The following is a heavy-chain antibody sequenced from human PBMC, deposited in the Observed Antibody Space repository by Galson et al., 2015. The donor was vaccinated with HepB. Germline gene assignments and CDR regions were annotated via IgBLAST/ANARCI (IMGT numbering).Heavy chain of an antibody. D-gene: IGHD3-22*01. CDR3: ARLDNSGYFQL. V-gene: IGHV3-7*01. CDR2: INQDGSQK. Sequence: SLRLSCAASGFTFSGYWMSWVRQAPGEGLEWVANINQDGSQKYYVASVRGRLTISRDDAKNSLDLQMNSLRADDTAVYYCARLDNSGYFQLWGQGTLVTVSS. CDR1: GFTFSGYW. J-gene: IGHJ4*02.